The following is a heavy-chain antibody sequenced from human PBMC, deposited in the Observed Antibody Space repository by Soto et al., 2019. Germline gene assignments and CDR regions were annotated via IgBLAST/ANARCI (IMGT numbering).Heavy chain of an antibody. V-gene: IGHV3-48*02. CDR1: GFTFSSYS. D-gene: IGHD5-18*01. CDR3: ARGSSLYSYGYFDY. J-gene: IGHJ4*02. CDR2: ISSSSSTI. Sequence: GGSLRLSCAASGFTFSSYSMNWVRQAPGKGLEWVSYISSSSSTIYYADSVKGRFTISRDNAKNSLYLQMNSLRDEDTAVYYCARGSSLYSYGYFDYWGQGTLVTVSS.